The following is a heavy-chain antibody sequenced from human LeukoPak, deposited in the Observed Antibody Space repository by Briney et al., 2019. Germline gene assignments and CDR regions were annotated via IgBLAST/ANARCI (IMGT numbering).Heavy chain of an antibody. Sequence: SETLSLTCAVYGXSLSKYYWTWIRQSPGKGLEWIGEVNHRGSTNLNPSLKSRVTLSADTSKHQFSLRLTSVTAADAAVYYCASSVGSTDYWGQGTLVTVSS. CDR2: VNHRGST. CDR3: ASSVGSTDY. CDR1: GXSLSKYY. D-gene: IGHD1-26*01. J-gene: IGHJ4*02. V-gene: IGHV4-34*01.